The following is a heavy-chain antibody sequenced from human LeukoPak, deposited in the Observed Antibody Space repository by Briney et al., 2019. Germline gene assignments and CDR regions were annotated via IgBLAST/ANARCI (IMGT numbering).Heavy chain of an antibody. CDR2: INHSGST. J-gene: IGHJ5*02. CDR3: ARGGDFWRGYLVWFDP. CDR1: GGSFSGYY. V-gene: IGHV4-34*01. D-gene: IGHD3-3*01. Sequence: PSETLSLTCAVYGGSFSGYYWSWIRQPPGKGLEWIGEINHSGSTNYNPSLKSRVTISVDTSKNQFSLKLSSVTAADTAVYYCARGGDFWRGYLVWFDPWGQGTLVTVSS.